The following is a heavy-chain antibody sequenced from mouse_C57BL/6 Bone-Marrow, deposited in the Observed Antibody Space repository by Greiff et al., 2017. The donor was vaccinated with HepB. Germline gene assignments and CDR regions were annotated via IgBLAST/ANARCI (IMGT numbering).Heavy chain of an antibody. CDR1: GYPFTAYY. Sequence: VQLQQSGAELVRPGASVKLSCKASGYPFTAYYINWVKQRPGQGLEWIARIYPGSGNTYYNEKFKGKATLTAEKSSSTAYMQLSSLTSEDSAVYFCARSESQAYYFDYWGQGTTLTVSS. J-gene: IGHJ2*01. CDR2: IYPGSGNT. V-gene: IGHV1-76*01. D-gene: IGHD3-2*02. CDR3: ARSESQAYYFDY.